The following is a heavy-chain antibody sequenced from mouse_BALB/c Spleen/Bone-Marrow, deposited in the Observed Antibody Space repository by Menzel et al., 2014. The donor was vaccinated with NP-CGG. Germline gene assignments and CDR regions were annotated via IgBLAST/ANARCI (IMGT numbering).Heavy chain of an antibody. V-gene: IGHV5-12-2*01. CDR3: ARGEGYLDY. J-gene: IGHJ2*01. CDR1: GFIFSRYT. CDR2: ISNGGGNT. Sequence: LQQSGGGLVQPGGSLKLSCAASGFIFSRYTMSWVRQTPEKRLEWVAYISNGGGNTYYPDTVKGRFTISRDNVKNFLYLQMSSLKSEDTAMYYCARGEGYLDYWGQGTTLTVSS.